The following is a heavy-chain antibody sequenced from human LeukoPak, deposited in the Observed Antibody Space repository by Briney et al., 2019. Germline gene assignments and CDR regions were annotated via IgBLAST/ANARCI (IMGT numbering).Heavy chain of an antibody. CDR3: ARDLLVPLLYGSSGYHDY. CDR2: INSDGSST. D-gene: IGHD3-22*01. CDR1: GFTFSSYW. V-gene: IGHV3-74*01. Sequence: GGSLRLSCAASGFTFSSYWMHWVRQAPGKGLVWVSRINSDGSSTSYADSVKGRFTISRDNAKNTLYLQMNSLRAEDTAVYYCARDLLVPLLYGSSGYHDYWGQGTLVTVSS. J-gene: IGHJ4*02.